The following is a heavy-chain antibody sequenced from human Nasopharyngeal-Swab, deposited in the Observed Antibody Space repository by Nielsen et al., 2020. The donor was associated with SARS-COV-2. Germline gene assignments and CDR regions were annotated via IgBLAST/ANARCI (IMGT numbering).Heavy chain of an antibody. CDR2: INPTTGSP. Sequence: ASVNAPCMASGYSFTTHAMNSLRPAPPPGLEWLGWINPTTGSPRYAQGCTGRFVFPLDTSVSTAYLQLRSVKPEDTAVYFCARPSPYGDFSFDYWGQGTLVTVSS. CDR1: GYSFTTHA. V-gene: IGHV7-4-1*01. D-gene: IGHD4-17*01. J-gene: IGHJ4*02. CDR3: ARPSPYGDFSFDY.